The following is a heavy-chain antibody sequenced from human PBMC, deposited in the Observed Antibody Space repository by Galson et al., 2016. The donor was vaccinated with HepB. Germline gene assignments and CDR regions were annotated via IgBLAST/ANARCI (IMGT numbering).Heavy chain of an antibody. Sequence: SLRLSCAASGFTFSTYTMNWVRQAPGKGLEWVAKISSSSADIFYADSVKGRFTISRNNAKNSLYLQMKSLRDEDTAVYFRARTSYSYDTSDYSEAIYFDYWGQGTLVTVSS. D-gene: IGHD3-16*01. J-gene: IGHJ4*02. CDR2: ISSSSADI. V-gene: IGHV3-48*02. CDR1: GFTFSTYT. CDR3: ARTSYSYDTSDYSEAIYFDY.